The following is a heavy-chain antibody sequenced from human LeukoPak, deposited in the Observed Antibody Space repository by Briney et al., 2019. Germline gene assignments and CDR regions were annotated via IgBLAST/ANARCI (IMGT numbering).Heavy chain of an antibody. Sequence: PGGSLRLSCAASGFTFSSYAMSWVRQAPGKGLEWVSVISGSGGSTYYADSVKGRFTISRDNSKNTLYLQMNSLRAEDTAVYYCARTGYYDILTGYYPYYFDYWGQGTLVTVSS. CDR3: ARTGYYDILTGYYPYYFDY. CDR1: GFTFSSYA. V-gene: IGHV3-23*01. CDR2: ISGSGGST. D-gene: IGHD3-9*01. J-gene: IGHJ4*02.